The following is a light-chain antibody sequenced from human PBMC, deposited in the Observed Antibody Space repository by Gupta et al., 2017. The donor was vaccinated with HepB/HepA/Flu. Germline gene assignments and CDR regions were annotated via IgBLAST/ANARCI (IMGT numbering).Light chain of an antibody. CDR2: EVS. Sequence: SALTQPPSASGSPGQSVTISCTGTSSDVGGYNYVSWYQQHPGKAPKLMIYEVSKRPSGVPDRFSGSKSGNTASLTVSGLQAEDEADYYCRSYAGSNNLGVFGGGTKLTVL. CDR3: RSYAGSNNLGV. CDR1: SSDVGGYNY. V-gene: IGLV2-8*01. J-gene: IGLJ2*01.